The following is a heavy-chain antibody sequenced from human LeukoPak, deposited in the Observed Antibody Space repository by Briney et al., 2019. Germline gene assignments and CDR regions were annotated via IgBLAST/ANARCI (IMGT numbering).Heavy chain of an antibody. CDR3: ATRTIAAPTSKFFDS. D-gene: IGHD6-13*01. J-gene: IGHJ4*02. V-gene: IGHV4-39*01. CDR1: GGSMSSSTYY. CDR2: IYYSGST. Sequence: SETLSLTCTVSGGSMSSSTYYWGWIRPPPGKGLEWIGSIYYSGSTYYNPSLKSRVTISGDTSKNQFSLKLSSMTAADTAVYYCATRTIAAPTSKFFDSWGQGTLVTVSS.